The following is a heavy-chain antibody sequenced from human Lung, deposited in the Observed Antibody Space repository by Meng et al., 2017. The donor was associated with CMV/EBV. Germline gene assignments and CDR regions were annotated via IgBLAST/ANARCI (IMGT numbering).Heavy chain of an antibody. V-gene: IGHV1-69*01. Sequence: KASGGSFSSYTFSWVRQAPGKGLEWMGEIIPMFGTENSEQKFQGRVTITADESTTTAYMDLSSLRSDDTALYFCARGSAVGAMGCDYWGQGTLVTVSS. CDR3: ARGSAVGAMGCDY. CDR2: IIPMFGTE. D-gene: IGHD1-26*01. J-gene: IGHJ4*02. CDR1: GGSFSSYT.